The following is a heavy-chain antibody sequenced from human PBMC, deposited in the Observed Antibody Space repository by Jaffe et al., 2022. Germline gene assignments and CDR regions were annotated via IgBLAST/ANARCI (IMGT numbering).Heavy chain of an antibody. CDR3: ARMMDQVFYD. V-gene: IGHV4-59*12. CDR2: IYYNGIT. D-gene: IGHD2-2*03. Sequence: VQLQESGPGLVKPSETLSLTCSVSGGSISFSYWSWFRQSPGKGLEWIGYIYYNGITNYNSSLESRITISLDASKNQFSLRMNSVTAADTAVYYCARMMDQVFYDWGQGTQVTVSS. CDR1: GGSISFSY. J-gene: IGHJ4*02.